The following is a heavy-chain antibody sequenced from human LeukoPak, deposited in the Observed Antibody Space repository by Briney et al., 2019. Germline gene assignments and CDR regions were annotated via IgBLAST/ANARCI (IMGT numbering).Heavy chain of an antibody. CDR1: GYTFSSYG. Sequence: GASVKVSCKASGYTFSSYGVSWVRQAPGQGLEWMGWISGYSGKTNYAQKLQGRVTMTTDTSTTTAYMELRSLRSEDTAVYFCARDGGSFSYNMDVWGQGTTVTVSS. CDR3: ARDGGSFSYNMDV. V-gene: IGHV1-18*01. CDR2: ISGYSGKT. D-gene: IGHD1-26*01. J-gene: IGHJ6*02.